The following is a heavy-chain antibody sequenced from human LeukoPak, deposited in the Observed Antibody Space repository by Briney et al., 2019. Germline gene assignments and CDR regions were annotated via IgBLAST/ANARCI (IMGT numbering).Heavy chain of an antibody. CDR1: LDSTTSNF. CDR3: AREILGGFNPGAY. J-gene: IGHJ4*02. CDR2: IHRSGSP. V-gene: IGHV4-4*02. Sequence: SETLSLTCTVSLDSTTSNFWSWVRQPPGKGLEWIGEIHRSGSPNCNPSLQSRVTISIDRSRNQIALELSSVTAADTAVYYCAREILGGFNPGAYWGQGTLVTVSS. D-gene: IGHD1-14*01.